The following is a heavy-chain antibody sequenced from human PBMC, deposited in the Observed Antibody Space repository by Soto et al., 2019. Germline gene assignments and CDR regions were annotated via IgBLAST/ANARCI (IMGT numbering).Heavy chain of an antibody. D-gene: IGHD2-21*01. CDR2: ISSSSSYI. V-gene: IGHV3-21*01. J-gene: IGHJ3*02. Sequence: GGSLRLSCAASGFTFSSYGMNWVRQAPGKGLEWVSSISSSSSYIYYADSVKGRFTISRDNAKNSLYLQMNSLRAEDTAVYYCARGIYSGADDAFDIWGQGTMVTVSS. CDR3: ARGIYSGADDAFDI. CDR1: GFTFSSYG.